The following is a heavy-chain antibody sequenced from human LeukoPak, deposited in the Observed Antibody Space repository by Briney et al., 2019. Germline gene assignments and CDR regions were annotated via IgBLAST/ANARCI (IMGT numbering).Heavy chain of an antibody. V-gene: IGHV1-24*01. CDR2: FDPEDDET. CDR1: GYTLTELS. D-gene: IGHD3-16*02. J-gene: IGHJ4*02. CDR3: ATVVDYGVSGTYPPLPDY. Sequence: ASVKVSCKVSGYTLTELSMHWVRQRPGTGLEWMGGFDPEDDETIYAQKFQGRVTMTEDTFTDTAYMELSSLRSEDTAVYYCATVVDYGVSGTYPPLPDYWGQGTLVTVSS.